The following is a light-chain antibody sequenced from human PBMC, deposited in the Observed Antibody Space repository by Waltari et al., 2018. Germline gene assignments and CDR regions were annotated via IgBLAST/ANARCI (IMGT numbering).Light chain of an antibody. CDR1: SSDVGGYNY. CDR3: SSYAGSNNLGV. V-gene: IGLV2-8*01. CDR2: DVN. Sequence: QSALTQPPSASGSPGQSVTISCTGTSSDVGGYNYVSWYQQHPGKAPKLMIYDVNKRPSGVPDRCSASKSGNTASLTVSGLQTEDEADYYCSSYAGSNNLGVFGGGTKLTVL. J-gene: IGLJ2*01.